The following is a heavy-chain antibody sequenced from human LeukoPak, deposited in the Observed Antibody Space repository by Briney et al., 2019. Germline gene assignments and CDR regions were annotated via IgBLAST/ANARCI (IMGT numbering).Heavy chain of an antibody. CDR3: ARLNYYGSGSYYPWDYYYYYYMDV. J-gene: IGHJ6*03. CDR2: ISSGSSYI. V-gene: IGHV3-21*01. Sequence: GGSLRLSCAASGFTFSSYNVNWVRQAPGKGLEWVSSISSGSSYIYYSDSVQGRFTISRDNAKNSLYLQMSSLRAEDTAVYYCARLNYYGSGSYYPWDYYYYYYMDVWGKGTTVTISS. CDR1: GFTFSSYN. D-gene: IGHD3-10*01.